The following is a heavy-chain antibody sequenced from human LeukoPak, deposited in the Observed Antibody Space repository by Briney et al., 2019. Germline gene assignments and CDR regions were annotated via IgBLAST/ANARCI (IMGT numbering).Heavy chain of an antibody. D-gene: IGHD3-16*02. CDR2: IYYSGST. J-gene: IGHJ4*02. CDR1: GGSISSGDYY. Sequence: SETLSLTCTVSGGSISSGDYYWSWIRQSPGKGLEWIGYIYYSGSTSYNPSLKSRVTISVDTSKNQFSLKLSSVTAADTAVYYCAKGPNYVWGSYRYFDYWGQGTLVTVSS. CDR3: AKGPNYVWGSYRYFDY. V-gene: IGHV4-30-4*01.